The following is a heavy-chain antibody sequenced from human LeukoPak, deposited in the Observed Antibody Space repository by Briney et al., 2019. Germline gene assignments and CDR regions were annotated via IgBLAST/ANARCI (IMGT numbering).Heavy chain of an antibody. CDR3: TTEAFYSSGFDY. CDR1: GFTFINYW. CDR2: INNDGSRT. D-gene: IGHD6-19*01. Sequence: GGSLRLSCAASGFTFINYWMHWVRQAPGKGLVWVSDINNDGSRTSYAAPVKGRFTISRDDSKNTLYLQMNSLKTEDTAVYYCTTEAFYSSGFDYWGQGTLVTVSS. J-gene: IGHJ4*02. V-gene: IGHV3-15*06.